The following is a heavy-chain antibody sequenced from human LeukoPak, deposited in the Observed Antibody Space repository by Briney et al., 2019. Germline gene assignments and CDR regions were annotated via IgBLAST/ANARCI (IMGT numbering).Heavy chain of an antibody. Sequence: GASVKVSCKASGYTFTGYYMHWVRQAPGQGLEWMGWINPNSGGTNYAQKFQGRVTMTRDTSISTAYMELSRLRSDDTAVYYCARDRSQWLANRWDAFDIWGQGTMVTVSS. V-gene: IGHV1-2*02. CDR3: ARDRSQWLANRWDAFDI. D-gene: IGHD6-19*01. J-gene: IGHJ3*02. CDR2: INPNSGGT. CDR1: GYTFTGYY.